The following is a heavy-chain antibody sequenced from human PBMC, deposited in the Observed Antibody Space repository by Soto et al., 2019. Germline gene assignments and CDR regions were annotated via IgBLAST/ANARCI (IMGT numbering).Heavy chain of an antibody. J-gene: IGHJ6*02. CDR1: GGSVSSGSYY. CDR3: ARVDLYYDTLTGYYPYYYYGIDV. CDR2: IYYSGST. Sequence: SETLSLTCTVSGGSVSSGSYYWSWIRQPPGKGLEWIGYIYYSGSTNSNPSLKSRDTTSIDTSKNQFSLKLSSVTAADTAVFYCARVDLYYDTLTGYYPYYYYGIDVWGQGTTVTVYS. V-gene: IGHV4-61*01. D-gene: IGHD3-9*01.